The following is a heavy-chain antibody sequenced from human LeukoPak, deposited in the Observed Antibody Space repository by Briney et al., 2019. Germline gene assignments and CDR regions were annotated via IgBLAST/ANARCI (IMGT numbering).Heavy chain of an antibody. Sequence: SDTLSLTCTVSGGSISSYYWSWIRQPPGKGLEWIGYIYTSGSTNYNPSLKSRVTISVDTSKNQFSLKLSSVTAADTAVYYCARGPRISSSWYVFWFDPWGQGTLVTVSS. V-gene: IGHV4-4*09. J-gene: IGHJ5*02. CDR1: GGSISSYY. CDR3: ARGPRISSSWYVFWFDP. CDR2: IYTSGST. D-gene: IGHD6-13*01.